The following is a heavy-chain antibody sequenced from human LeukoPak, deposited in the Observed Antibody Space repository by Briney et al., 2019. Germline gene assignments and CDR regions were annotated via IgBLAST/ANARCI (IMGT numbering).Heavy chain of an antibody. J-gene: IGHJ4*02. Sequence: GGALRLSCAASGFTFSRFGMNWVRQAPGKGLEWISYISSSSSAIYYADSVKGRFTISRDNAKNSLYLQMSSLRDEDTAVYYCAQKGGTDHWGQGTLVTVSS. D-gene: IGHD2-15*01. CDR3: AQKGGTDH. CDR2: ISSSSSAI. V-gene: IGHV3-48*02. CDR1: GFTFSRFG.